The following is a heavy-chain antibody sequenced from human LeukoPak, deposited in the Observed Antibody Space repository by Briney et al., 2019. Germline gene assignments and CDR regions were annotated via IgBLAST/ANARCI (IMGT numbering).Heavy chain of an antibody. CDR3: ARDHTRSPDTFDY. CDR2: IYYSGST. CDR1: GGSISSSSYY. J-gene: IGHJ4*02. Sequence: KPSETLSLTCTVSGGSISSSSYYWGWIRQPPGKGLEWIGSIYYSGSTYYNPSLKSRVTISVDTSKNQFSLKLSSVTAADTAVYYCARDHTRSPDTFDYWGQGTLVTVSS. V-gene: IGHV4-39*07. D-gene: IGHD5-18*01.